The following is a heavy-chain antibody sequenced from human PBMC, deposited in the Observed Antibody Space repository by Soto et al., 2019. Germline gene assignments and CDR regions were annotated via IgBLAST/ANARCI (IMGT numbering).Heavy chain of an antibody. CDR3: APAMLYCTGGSCSTWFDS. J-gene: IGHJ5*01. CDR1: GFSLSTHGVG. CDR2: IYWDDDK. D-gene: IGHD2-15*01. Sequence: QITLKESGPTLVKPTQTLTLTCTFSGFSLSTHGVGVGWIRQPAGKALEWLALIYWDDDKRYSASLNSRLTITKDPCTNQVVLTMPNVDPVDTATYCCAPAMLYCTGGSCSTWFDSWGPGTLVTVSS. V-gene: IGHV2-5*02.